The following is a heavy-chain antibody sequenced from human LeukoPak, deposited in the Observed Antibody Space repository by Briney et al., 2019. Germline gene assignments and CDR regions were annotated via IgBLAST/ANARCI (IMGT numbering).Heavy chain of an antibody. CDR1: GFTFSSYW. CDR3: ALYYYDSSGYRQPRYFDY. Sequence: GGSLRLSCAASGFTFSSYWMHWVRQAPGKGLVWVSHIKTDGSSTNYAESVKGRFTISRDNAKNTVYLQMNSLRAEDTAVYYCALYYYDSSGYRQPRYFDYWGQGTLVTVSS. J-gene: IGHJ4*02. CDR2: IKTDGSST. V-gene: IGHV3-74*01. D-gene: IGHD3-22*01.